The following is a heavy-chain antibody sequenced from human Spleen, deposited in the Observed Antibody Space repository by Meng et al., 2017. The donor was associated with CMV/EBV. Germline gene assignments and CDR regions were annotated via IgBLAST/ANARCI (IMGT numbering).Heavy chain of an antibody. CDR2: INHSGRT. V-gene: IGHV4-34*01. CDR3: ASGVIYTPRYYDFWSGSINWFDP. CDR1: GGSFSAHY. D-gene: IGHD3-3*01. Sequence: SETLSLTCAVYGGSFSAHYWSWIRQSPGKGLEWIGEINHSGRTNYNPSLKSRLTISVDTSKNQFSLKLSSVTAADTAVYYCASGVIYTPRYYDFWSGSINWFDPWGQGTLVTVSS. J-gene: IGHJ5*02.